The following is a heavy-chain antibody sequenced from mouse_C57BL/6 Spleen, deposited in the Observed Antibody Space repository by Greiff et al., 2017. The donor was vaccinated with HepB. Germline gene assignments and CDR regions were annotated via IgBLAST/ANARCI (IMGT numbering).Heavy chain of an antibody. J-gene: IGHJ3*01. CDR3: ARGSTAVDAY. CDR2: IHPNSGST. D-gene: IGHD1-1*01. V-gene: IGHV1-64*01. Sequence: VQLQQSGAELVKPGASVKLSCKASGYTFTSYWMHWVKQRPGQGLEWIGMIHPNSGSTNYNEKFKSKATLTVDKSSSTAYMQLSSLTSKDSAVYDCARGSTAVDAYWGQGTLVTVSA. CDR1: GYTFTSYW.